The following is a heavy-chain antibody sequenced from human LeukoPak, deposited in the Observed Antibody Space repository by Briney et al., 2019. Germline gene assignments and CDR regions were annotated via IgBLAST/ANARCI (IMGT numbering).Heavy chain of an antibody. J-gene: IGHJ4*02. Sequence: GGSLRLSCAASGFTFSTYWMSWVRQAPGKGLEWVANIKQDRSEKYYVDSVKGRFTISRDNGKNSLHLQMNSLRAEDTAVYYCVRERGQWLDESLDDYWGQGTLVTVSS. CDR1: GFTFSTYW. CDR3: VRERGQWLDESLDDY. D-gene: IGHD6-19*01. CDR2: IKQDRSEK. V-gene: IGHV3-7*01.